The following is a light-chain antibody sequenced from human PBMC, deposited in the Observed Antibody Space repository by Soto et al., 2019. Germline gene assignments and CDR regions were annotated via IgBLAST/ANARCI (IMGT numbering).Light chain of an antibody. CDR3: QQYGSSPPYT. J-gene: IGKJ2*01. Sequence: EIVLTQSPGTLSLSPGERATLSCRASQSVSRSYLAWYQQKPGQAPRLLIFAASSRATGIPDRFSGSGSGTDFTLTISRLEPEDFAVYFCQQYGSSPPYTFGQGTKVEI. CDR1: QSVSRSY. V-gene: IGKV3-20*01. CDR2: AAS.